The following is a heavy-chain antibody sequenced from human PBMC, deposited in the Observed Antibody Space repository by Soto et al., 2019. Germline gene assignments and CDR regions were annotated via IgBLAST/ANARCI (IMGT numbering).Heavy chain of an antibody. V-gene: IGHV3-7*01. J-gene: IGHJ5*02. Sequence: EVQLVESGGGLVQPGGSLRLSCAASGFTFSSYWMSWVRQAPGKGLEWVANIKQDGSEKYYVDSVKGRLTISRDNAKNSLYLQMNSLRAEDTAVYYCARDKRFLEWLPSNWFDPWGQGTLVTVSS. CDR2: IKQDGSEK. CDR1: GFTFSSYW. D-gene: IGHD3-3*01. CDR3: ARDKRFLEWLPSNWFDP.